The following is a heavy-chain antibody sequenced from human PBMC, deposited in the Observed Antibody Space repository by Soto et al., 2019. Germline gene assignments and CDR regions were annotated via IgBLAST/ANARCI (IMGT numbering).Heavy chain of an antibody. V-gene: IGHV3-74*01. J-gene: IGHJ4*02. D-gene: IGHD3-3*01. CDR2: INADGSTT. Sequence: DVQLVESGGGLAQPGGSLRLSCVGSGFTFSRYWMHWVRQAPGKGLVWVSRINADGSTTNYADSVKGRFTVSRDNAKNTVYLQMNSLRDEDTAVAFCARAEWYRFDYWVQGTLLTVSP. CDR1: GFTFSRYW. CDR3: ARAEWYRFDY.